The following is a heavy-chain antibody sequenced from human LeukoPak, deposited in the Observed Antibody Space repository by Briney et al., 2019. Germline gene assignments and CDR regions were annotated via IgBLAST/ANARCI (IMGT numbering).Heavy chain of an antibody. CDR2: IYYSGST. V-gene: IGHV4-59*01. D-gene: IGHD2-15*01. Sequence: SETLSLTCTASGGSISSYYWSWIRQPPGKGLEWIGYIYYSGSTNYNPSLKSRVTISVDTSKNQFSLKLSSVTAADTAVYYCARDGGYCSGGSCYSDAFDIWGQGTMVTVSS. J-gene: IGHJ3*02. CDR1: GGSISSYY. CDR3: ARDGGYCSGGSCYSDAFDI.